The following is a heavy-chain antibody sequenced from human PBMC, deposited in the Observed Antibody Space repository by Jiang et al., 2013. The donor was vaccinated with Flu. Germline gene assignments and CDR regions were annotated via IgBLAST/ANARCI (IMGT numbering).Heavy chain of an antibody. V-gene: IGHV1-46*01. Sequence: STSYAQKFQGRVTMTRDTSTSTVYMELSSLRSEDTAVYYCARDRTAFDIWGQGTMVTVSS. CDR3: ARDRTAFDI. J-gene: IGHJ3*02. CDR2: ST.